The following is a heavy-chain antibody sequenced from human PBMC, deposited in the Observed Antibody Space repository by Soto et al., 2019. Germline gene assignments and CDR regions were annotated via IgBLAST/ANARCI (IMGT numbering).Heavy chain of an antibody. J-gene: IGHJ4*02. V-gene: IGHV3-7*01. D-gene: IGHD3-16*01. Sequence: EVQLVESGGGLVQPGGSLRLSCAASGFTFSTHWMTWVRQPPGKGLEWVANINQDGSERYYVDSVRGRFTISRDNAKNSLYVQMNSLRAEDTAVYYCVCGGNVFVYWGQGTLVTGSP. CDR3: VCGGNVFVY. CDR2: INQDGSER. CDR1: GFTFSTHW.